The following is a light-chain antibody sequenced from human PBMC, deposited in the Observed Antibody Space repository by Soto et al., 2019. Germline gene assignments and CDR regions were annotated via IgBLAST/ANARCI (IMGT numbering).Light chain of an antibody. Sequence: VVTQPPSASGTPGQRVTISCSGSRSNIGTNTVTWYQQLPGMAPKLLIHSNNQRPSGVPDRFSGSKSGTSASLAIRGLQSEDEADYYCAAWDVSFVVFGGGTKLTVL. CDR2: SNN. V-gene: IGLV1-44*01. J-gene: IGLJ2*01. CDR1: RSNIGTNT. CDR3: AAWDVSFVV.